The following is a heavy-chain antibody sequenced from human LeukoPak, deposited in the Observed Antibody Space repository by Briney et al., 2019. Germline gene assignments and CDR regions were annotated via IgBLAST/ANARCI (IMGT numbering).Heavy chain of an antibody. CDR2: ISTGSTVR. J-gene: IGHJ4*02. Sequence: PGGSLRLSCAASGFTFSPYSMSWVRHVPGKGLEWISYISTGSTVRHYADSVRGRFTISRDDAENSLYLNMNNVAAEDTAIYYCTRDADGNFDYWGQGTLVTVSS. V-gene: IGHV3-48*04. CDR3: TRDADGNFDY. CDR1: GFTFSPYS. D-gene: IGHD4-17*01.